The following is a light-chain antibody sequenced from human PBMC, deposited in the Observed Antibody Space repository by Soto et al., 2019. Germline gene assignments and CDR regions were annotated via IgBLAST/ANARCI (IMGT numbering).Light chain of an antibody. J-gene: IGKJ1*01. CDR1: QSISSW. V-gene: IGKV1-5*01. CDR2: DAS. CDR3: LQHSSYSRT. Sequence: DIQMTQYPSTLSASVGDRVTITCRASQSISSWLAWYQQKPGKAPKLLIYDASSCESGVPSRFSGSGSGTEFTLTISLLQPDDFATYSCLQHSSYSRTFDQGTKVEIK.